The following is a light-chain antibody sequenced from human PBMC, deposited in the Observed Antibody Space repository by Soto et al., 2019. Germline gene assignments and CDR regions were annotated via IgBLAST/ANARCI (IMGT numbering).Light chain of an antibody. CDR3: QQHYSWPRT. CDR1: QYINTS. CDR2: QTS. J-gene: IGKJ1*01. V-gene: IGKV3D-15*01. Sequence: DIVVTQSPLSLPVTPGEPASISCRASQYINTSLAWYQHRPGQAPRLLIYQTSTRAAGVPARFSGSGSGTDFTLTISYVQAEDVALYYCQQHYSWPRTFGQGTKVDIK.